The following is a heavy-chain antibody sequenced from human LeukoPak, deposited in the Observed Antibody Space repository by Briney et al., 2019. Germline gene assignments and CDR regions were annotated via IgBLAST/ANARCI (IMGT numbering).Heavy chain of an antibody. CDR2: ISPGNSDT. CDR3: ARQGTNTQPFDY. J-gene: IGHJ4*02. Sequence: GESLPSSSKVSAYTFTNYWIGWVLQTAAKGLEGMTIISPGNSDTRYNPSFQGQVTISVDKSISTAYLQWSSLKASDSAIYYCARQGTNTQPFDYWGQGTLVTVSS. CDR1: AYTFTNYW. V-gene: IGHV5-51*01. D-gene: IGHD3-10*01.